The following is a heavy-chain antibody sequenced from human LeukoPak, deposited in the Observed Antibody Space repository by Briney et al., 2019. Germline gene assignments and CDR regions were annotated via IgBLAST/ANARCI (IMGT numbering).Heavy chain of an antibody. V-gene: IGHV3-23*01. D-gene: IGHD3-22*01. CDR2: ISGSGGST. CDR3: AKDVSRGVVVSSY. J-gene: IGHJ4*02. Sequence: ETLSLTCAVYGGSFSGYYWSWIRQPPGKGLEWVSAISGSGGSTYYADSVKGRFTISRDNSKNTLYLQMNSLRAEDTAVYYCAKDVSRGVVVSSYWGQGTLVTVSS. CDR1: GGSFSGYY.